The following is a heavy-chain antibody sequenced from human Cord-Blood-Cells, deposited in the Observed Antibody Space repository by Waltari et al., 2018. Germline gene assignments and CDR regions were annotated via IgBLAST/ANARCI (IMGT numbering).Heavy chain of an antibody. J-gene: IGHJ3*01. CDR3: ARQPHHDACDL. Sequence: QVQLPQWGSGPFKPSETLSRTCASYGGACCGYFCSWIRQPPRTGLEWIGEINHRGSTNYLPALKSRVTISVEQYKIQFSLKLSAVAAADMAVYYFARQPHHDACDLWRQGTMATVSS. CDR1: GGACCGYF. CDR2: INHRGST. V-gene: IGHV4-34*01.